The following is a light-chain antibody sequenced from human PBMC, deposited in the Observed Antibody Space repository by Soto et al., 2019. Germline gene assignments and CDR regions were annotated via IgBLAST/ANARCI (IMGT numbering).Light chain of an antibody. CDR3: ASYTSARIRV. J-gene: IGLJ2*01. V-gene: IGLV2-14*01. Sequence: QSALTQPASVSASPGQSITISCTGTSSDIGAYNSVSWYQQHPGKAPQLMIYDVSYRPSGISSRFSGSKSGNTASLTISGLQADDDADYYCASYTSARIRVFGGGTKLPVL. CDR2: DVS. CDR1: SSDIGAYNS.